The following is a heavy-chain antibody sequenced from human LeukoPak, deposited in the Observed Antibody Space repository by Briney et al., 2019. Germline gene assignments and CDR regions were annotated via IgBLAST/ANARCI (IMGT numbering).Heavy chain of an antibody. CDR1: GGSISSYY. CDR3: ARDIVGVTRAFGY. J-gene: IGHJ4*02. D-gene: IGHD1-26*01. CDR2: ISYSGST. Sequence: PSETLSLTYTVSGGSISSYYWSWIRQPPGKGLEWIGYISYSGSTNYNPSLKSRVTISVDTSKNQFSLKLSSVTAADTAVYYCARDIVGVTRAFGYWGQGTLATVSS. V-gene: IGHV4-59*01.